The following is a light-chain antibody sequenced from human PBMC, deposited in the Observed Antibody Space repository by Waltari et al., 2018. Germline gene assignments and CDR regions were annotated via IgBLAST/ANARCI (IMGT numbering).Light chain of an antibody. CDR2: SNN. CDR3: AAWDDSLNGHV. V-gene: IGLV1-44*01. J-gene: IGLJ1*01. Sequence: QSVLTQPPSASGTPGQRVTISCSGSSSNIGSNTVTWYQQLPGTAPKLPIYSNNQRPSGVPDRFSGSKSGTSASLAISGLQSEDEADYYCAAWDDSLNGHVFGTGTKVTVL. CDR1: SSNIGSNT.